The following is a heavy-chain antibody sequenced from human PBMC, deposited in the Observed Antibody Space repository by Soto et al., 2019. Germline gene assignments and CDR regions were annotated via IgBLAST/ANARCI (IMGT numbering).Heavy chain of an antibody. Sequence: EVQVLESGGGLVQPGGSLRLSCAASGFTFSNYAMSWVRQAPGKGLEWVSALSGSGFSTYYADSVKGRFTISRDNSKNTLYLQMNSLRAEDTAVYYCAKGGSGNQYYFDYWGQATLVTVSS. J-gene: IGHJ4*02. D-gene: IGHD3-16*01. CDR1: GFTFSNYA. V-gene: IGHV3-23*01. CDR3: AKGGSGNQYYFDY. CDR2: LSGSGFST.